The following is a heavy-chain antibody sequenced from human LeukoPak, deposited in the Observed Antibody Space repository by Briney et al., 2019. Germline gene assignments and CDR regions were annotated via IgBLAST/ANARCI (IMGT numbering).Heavy chain of an antibody. CDR3: ARNKLTTVQTRDAFDI. CDR2: INHSGST. Sequence: PSETLSLTCAVYGGSFSGYYWSWIRQPPGKGLEWIGEINHSGSTNYNPSLKSRVTISVDTSKNQFSLKLSSVTAADTAVYYCARNKLTTVQTRDAFDIWGQGTMVTVSS. J-gene: IGHJ3*02. CDR1: GGSFSGYY. V-gene: IGHV4-34*01. D-gene: IGHD4-17*01.